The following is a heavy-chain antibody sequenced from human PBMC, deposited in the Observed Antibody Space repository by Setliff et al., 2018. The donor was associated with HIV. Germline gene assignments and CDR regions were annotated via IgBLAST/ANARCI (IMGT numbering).Heavy chain of an antibody. V-gene: IGHV4-61*09. D-gene: IGHD3-16*01. CDR2: IHTTGST. J-gene: IGHJ5*02. CDR1: GDSISSGSYY. Sequence: SETLSLTCSVSGDSISSGSYYWSWIRLPAGKGLEWIGQIHTTGSTNYNPSLKSRVTISMDTSKNQFSLNLNSVTATDTAVYYCAKRTFGSGRLDPWGQGTLVTGSS. CDR3: AKRTFGSGRLDP.